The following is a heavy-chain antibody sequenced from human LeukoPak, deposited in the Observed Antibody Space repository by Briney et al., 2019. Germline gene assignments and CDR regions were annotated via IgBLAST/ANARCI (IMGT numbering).Heavy chain of an antibody. J-gene: IGHJ3*02. CDR1: GASITSYY. CDR3: ARRGGSPLGAFDI. Sequence: SETLSLTCTVSGASITSYYWSWIRQPPGKGLECIGYIFYSESANYNPSLKSRVTISVDTSKNQFSLKLTSVTAADTAVYYCARRGGSPLGAFDIWGQGTMVTVSS. V-gene: IGHV4-59*01. D-gene: IGHD1-26*01. CDR2: IFYSESA.